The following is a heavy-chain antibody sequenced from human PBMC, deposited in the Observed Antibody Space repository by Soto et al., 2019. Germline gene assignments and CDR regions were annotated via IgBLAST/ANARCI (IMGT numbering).Heavy chain of an antibody. CDR3: ARIGRYYGSGSYYRIDY. V-gene: IGHV4-59*01. CDR2: IYYSGST. D-gene: IGHD3-10*01. Sequence: SETLSLTCTVSGGSISSYYWSWIRQPPGKGLGWIGYIYYSGSTNYNPSLKSRVTISVDTSKNQFSLKLSSVTAADTAVYYCARIGRYYGSGSYYRIDYWGQGTLVTVSS. CDR1: GGSISSYY. J-gene: IGHJ4*02.